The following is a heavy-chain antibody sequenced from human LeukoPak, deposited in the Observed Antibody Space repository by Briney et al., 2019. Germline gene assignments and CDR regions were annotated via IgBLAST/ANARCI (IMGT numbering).Heavy chain of an antibody. V-gene: IGHV3-7*01. D-gene: IGHD6-19*01. Sequence: GGSLRLSCAASGFTFSIYSMSWVRQAPGKGLQWVANIKQDLSEKYYVDSVKGRFTISRDNAENSLYLQMNSLRAEDTAVYYCARDEGSGSLKYWGQGTLVAVSS. CDR1: GFTFSIYS. J-gene: IGHJ4*02. CDR3: ARDEGSGSLKY. CDR2: IKQDLSEK.